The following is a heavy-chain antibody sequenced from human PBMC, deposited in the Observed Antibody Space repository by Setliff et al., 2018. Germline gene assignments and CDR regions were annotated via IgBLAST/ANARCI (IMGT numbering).Heavy chain of an antibody. D-gene: IGHD1-1*01. CDR1: GGSINTYPYY. CDR2: IYHTGIT. J-gene: IGHJ4*02. V-gene: IGHV4-39*07. Sequence: SETLSLTCTVSGGSINTYPYYWGWIRQPPGKGLEWIGNIYHTGITYYSPSLKSRVTMSIDKSNNQFSLKLTPVTAADTAVYYCAKGGGRYHSDSWGQGILVTVSS. CDR3: AKGGGRYHSDS.